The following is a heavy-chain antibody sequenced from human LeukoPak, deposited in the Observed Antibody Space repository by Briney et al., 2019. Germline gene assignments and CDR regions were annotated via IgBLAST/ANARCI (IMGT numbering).Heavy chain of an antibody. Sequence: ASVKVSSKASGYTFSSYGITWVRQAPGQGLEWMGWISAYNGDTKYAQNVQGRVTMTTDTSTSTAYMELRSLRSDDTAVYYCARGPYYYDSSGYYLDHWGQGTLVTVSS. CDR3: ARGPYYYDSSGYYLDH. V-gene: IGHV1-18*01. CDR2: ISAYNGDT. D-gene: IGHD3-22*01. CDR1: GYTFSSYG. J-gene: IGHJ4*02.